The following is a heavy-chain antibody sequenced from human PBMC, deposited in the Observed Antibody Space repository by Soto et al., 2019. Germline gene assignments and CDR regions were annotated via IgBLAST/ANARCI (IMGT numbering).Heavy chain of an antibody. D-gene: IGHD6-19*01. CDR2: IYYSGST. J-gene: IGHJ4*02. CDR1: GGSISSGGYY. Sequence: LQTLSLTWSVSGGSISSGGYYWSRIHQHPGKGLEWIGYIYYSGSTYYNPSLKSRVTISVDTSKNQFSLKLSSVTAADTAVYYCARTWAVAAFFDYWGQGTLVTVSS. V-gene: IGHV4-31*02. CDR3: ARTWAVAAFFDY.